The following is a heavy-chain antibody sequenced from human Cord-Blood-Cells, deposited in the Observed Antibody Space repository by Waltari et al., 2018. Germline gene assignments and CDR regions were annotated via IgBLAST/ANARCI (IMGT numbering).Heavy chain of an antibody. CDR2: IYHSGRT. CDR1: GYSISSGYY. CDR3: ARDPSGYDWGVPFDY. D-gene: IGHD5-12*01. J-gene: IGHJ4*02. V-gene: IGHV4-38-2*02. Sequence: QVQLQESGPGLVKPSETLSLTCAVSGYSISSGYYWGWIRQPPGKGLEWIGSIYHSGRTYYNPTLKSRVTISVDTSNNQFSLKLSSVTAADTAVYYCARDPSGYDWGVPFDYWGQGTLVTVSS.